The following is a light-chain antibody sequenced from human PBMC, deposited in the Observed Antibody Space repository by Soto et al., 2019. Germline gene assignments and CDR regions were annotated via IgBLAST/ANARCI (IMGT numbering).Light chain of an antibody. V-gene: IGKV3-20*01. Sequence: EIVLTQSPGTLSLSPWERATLSCRASQSISSSYLAWYQQKPAQAPRLLIYGASSRATGIPDRFSGSGSGTDFTLTISRLEPEDFAVYYCQQYGGSPPYTFGQGTKLEIK. CDR1: QSISSSY. CDR2: GAS. CDR3: QQYGGSPPYT. J-gene: IGKJ2*01.